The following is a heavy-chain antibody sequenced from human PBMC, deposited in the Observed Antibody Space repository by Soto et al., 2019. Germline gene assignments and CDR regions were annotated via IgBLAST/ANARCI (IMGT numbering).Heavy chain of an antibody. CDR1: GDSYSISTYS. Sequence: PSETLSLTCNMSGDSYSISTYSWSWIRQPPGKALQWIGFIYQSGVTSYNPSLASRVSISLDRSNNQRSLKLKSVTAADTAVYFSWFDPWGQGTLVTVSS. J-gene: IGHJ5*02. CDR3: WFDP. V-gene: IGHV4-30-2*01. CDR2: IYQSGVT.